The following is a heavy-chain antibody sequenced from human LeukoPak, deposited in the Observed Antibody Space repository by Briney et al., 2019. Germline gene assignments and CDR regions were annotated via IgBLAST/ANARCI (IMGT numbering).Heavy chain of an antibody. CDR3: ASSFTRKVCGVDPGAGI. CDR1: GFTFSSYA. J-gene: IGHJ4*02. Sequence: GGSLRLSCAASGFTFSSYAMSWVRQAPGKGLEWVSGISGSGGSTYYADSVKGRFTISRDNSENTLYLQMNSLRAEDTAVYYCASSFTRKVCGVDPGAGIWGQGALVTVSS. V-gene: IGHV3-23*01. CDR2: ISGSGGST. D-gene: IGHD2-8*01.